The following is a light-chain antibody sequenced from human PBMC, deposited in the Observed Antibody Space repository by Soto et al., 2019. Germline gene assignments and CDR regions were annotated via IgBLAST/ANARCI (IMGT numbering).Light chain of an antibody. CDR3: QQSYTTPLT. CDR2: EVS. CDR1: HSLLHSDGKTY. J-gene: IGKJ4*01. V-gene: IGKV2D-29*01. Sequence: VVTQTPLSLSVTPGQPASISCKSSHSLLHSDGKTYPYWYLQKPGQPPQLLIYEVSNRFSGVPSRFSGSGSGTYFTPTISSLQPEDLATYYCQQSYTTPLTFGGGTKVDIK.